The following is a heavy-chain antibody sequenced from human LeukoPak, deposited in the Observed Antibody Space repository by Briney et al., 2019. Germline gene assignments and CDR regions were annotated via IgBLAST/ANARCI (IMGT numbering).Heavy chain of an antibody. Sequence: SETLSLTCTVSGGSISSYYWSWIRQPPGKGLEWIGYIYYSGSTNYNPSLKSRVTISVDTSKNQFSLKLSSVTAADTAVYYCARTAYCGGDCPDDAFDIWGQRTMVTVSS. CDR1: GGSISSYY. J-gene: IGHJ3*02. CDR3: ARTAYCGGDCPDDAFDI. D-gene: IGHD2-21*01. V-gene: IGHV4-59*01. CDR2: IYYSGST.